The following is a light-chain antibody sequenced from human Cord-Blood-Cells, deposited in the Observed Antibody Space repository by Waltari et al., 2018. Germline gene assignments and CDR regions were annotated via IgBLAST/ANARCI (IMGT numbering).Light chain of an antibody. Sequence: QSVLTQPPSASGTPGQRVTISCSGSSSNIGSNYVYWYQQLPGTAPKLLIYRNNQRPSGVPDRFSGSKSGTSASLAINGLRSEDEADYYCAAWDDSLSVWVFGGGTKLTVL. CDR1: SSNIGSNY. V-gene: IGLV1-47*01. J-gene: IGLJ3*02. CDR2: RNN. CDR3: AAWDDSLSVWV.